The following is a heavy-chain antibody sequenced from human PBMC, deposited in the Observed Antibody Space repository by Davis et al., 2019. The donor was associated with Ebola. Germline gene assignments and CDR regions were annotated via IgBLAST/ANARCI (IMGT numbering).Heavy chain of an antibody. CDR1: GFTFSSYT. CDR2: IRSDGINT. Sequence: PGGSLRLSCSASGFTFSSYTMHWVRQAPGKGLECVSAIRSDGINTYYADSVKGRFTISRDNSKNILYLQMSSLRAEDTAVYYCARGYTTGTAAGAYWGQGTLVTVSS. V-gene: IGHV3-64D*08. CDR3: ARGYTTGTAAGAY. D-gene: IGHD1-1*01. J-gene: IGHJ4*02.